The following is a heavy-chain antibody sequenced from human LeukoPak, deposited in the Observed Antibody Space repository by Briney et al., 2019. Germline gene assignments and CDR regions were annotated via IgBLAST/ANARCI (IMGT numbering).Heavy chain of an antibody. CDR3: AKEKQQWLTQFLDY. CDR1: GFTFSSYG. J-gene: IGHJ4*02. V-gene: IGHV3-30*18. CDR2: ISYDGSNK. Sequence: GRSLRLSCAASGFTFSSYGMHWVRQAPGKGLEWVAVISYDGSNKYYADSVKGRFTISRDNSKNTLYLQMNSLRAEDTAVYYCAKEKQQWLTQFLDYWGQGTLVTVSS. D-gene: IGHD6-19*01.